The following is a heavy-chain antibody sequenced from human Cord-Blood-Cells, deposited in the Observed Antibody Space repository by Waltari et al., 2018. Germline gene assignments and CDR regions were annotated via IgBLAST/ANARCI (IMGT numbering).Heavy chain of an antibody. J-gene: IGHJ6*02. CDR1: GYTFTSYD. Sequence: QVQLVQSGAEVKKPGASVKVSCKASGYTFTSYDINWVRQATGQGLEWMGWTNPNSGNTGYAQKFQGRVTMTRNTSISTAYMELSSLRSEDTAVYYCARDHMVRGVIIPVPYYYGMDVWGQGTTVTVSS. V-gene: IGHV1-8*01. D-gene: IGHD3-10*01. CDR3: ARDHMVRGVIIPVPYYYGMDV. CDR2: TNPNSGNT.